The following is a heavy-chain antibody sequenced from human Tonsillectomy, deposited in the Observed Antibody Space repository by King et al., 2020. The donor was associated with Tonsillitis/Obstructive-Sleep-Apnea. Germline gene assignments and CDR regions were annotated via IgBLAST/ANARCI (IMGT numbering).Heavy chain of an antibody. J-gene: IGHJ4*02. CDR1: GFTFSSYG. V-gene: IGHV3-30*18. CDR3: AKDFNDY. Sequence: VQLVESGGGVVQPGRSLRLSCAASGFTFSSYGMHWVRPAPGKGLEWVAVISYDGSNKYYADSVKGRFTISRDNSKNTLYLQMNSLRAEDTAVYYCAKDFNDYWGQGTLVTVSS. CDR2: ISYDGSNK.